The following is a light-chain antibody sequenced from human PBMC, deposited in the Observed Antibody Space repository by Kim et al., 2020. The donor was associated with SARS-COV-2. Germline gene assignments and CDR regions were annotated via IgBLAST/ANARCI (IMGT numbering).Light chain of an antibody. CDR1: SSDGGAYNY. CDR3: ISYASTRSYV. Sequence: GQSITSSCTGTSSDGGAYNYVSWYQQHPGKAPKLMIFDVNQRPSGLSDRFSGSKSGNTASLTISGLQAEDEADYYCISYASTRSYVFGTGTKVTVL. CDR2: DVN. J-gene: IGLJ1*01. V-gene: IGLV2-14*04.